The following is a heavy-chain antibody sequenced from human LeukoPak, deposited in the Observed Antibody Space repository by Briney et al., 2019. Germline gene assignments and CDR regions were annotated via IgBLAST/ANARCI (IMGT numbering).Heavy chain of an antibody. Sequence: GASVKVSCKAFGYSFTNFPMHWVRQAPGQRFEWMGWINSGTGNTKYSQKFQGRVTITRDTSASTAYMELSSLRSEDTAVYYCARGDDSSGPLDYWGQGTLVTVSS. J-gene: IGHJ4*02. CDR3: ARGDDSSGPLDY. D-gene: IGHD3-22*01. V-gene: IGHV1-3*01. CDR1: GYSFTNFP. CDR2: INSGTGNT.